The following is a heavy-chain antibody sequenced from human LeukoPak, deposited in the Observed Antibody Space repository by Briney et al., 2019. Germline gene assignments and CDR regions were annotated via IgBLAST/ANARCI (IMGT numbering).Heavy chain of an antibody. CDR1: GYTFTSYY. CDR3: ARGIGIGTVLMVHGNMDV. J-gene: IGHJ6*03. CDR2: INTDTGNP. Sequence: GASVKVSCKASGYTFTSYYMHWVRQAPGQGLEWMGWINTDTGNPTYAQGFTGRFVFSLDTSVSTTYLQISSLKPEDTAVYYCARGIGIGTVLMVHGNMDVWGKGTTVTVSS. V-gene: IGHV7-4-1*02. D-gene: IGHD2-8*01.